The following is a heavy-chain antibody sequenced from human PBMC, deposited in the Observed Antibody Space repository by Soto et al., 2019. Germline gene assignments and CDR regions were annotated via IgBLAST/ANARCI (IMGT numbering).Heavy chain of an antibody. J-gene: IGHJ4*02. CDR2: VYYTGTS. CDR1: GGSISSYY. CDR3: ARGPNYDFWSGYFRG. D-gene: IGHD3-3*01. V-gene: IGHV4-59*01. Sequence: XGTLSLTCSVSGGSISSYYWSWIRQPPGKGLEWIGYVYYTGTSNYSPSLKSRVTMSVDTSRNLFSLKLSSVTPADTAVYYCARGPNYDFWSGYFRGWGQGALVTVSS.